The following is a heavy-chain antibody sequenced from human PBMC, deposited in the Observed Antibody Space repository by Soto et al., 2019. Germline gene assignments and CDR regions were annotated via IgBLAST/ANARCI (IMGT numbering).Heavy chain of an antibody. V-gene: IGHV1-18*01. Sequence: QVQLVQSGAEVKKPGASVKVSCKTSGYTFTNYDINWVRQAPGQGLEWMGWISGYNGNTNYAQKLQDRVTMTTDTPTSTAYMELRGLRSDDTAVYYCARGIGTSCFDPWGQGTLVTVSS. J-gene: IGHJ5*02. CDR2: ISGYNGNT. CDR1: GYTFTNYD. CDR3: ARGIGTSCFDP. D-gene: IGHD3-16*02.